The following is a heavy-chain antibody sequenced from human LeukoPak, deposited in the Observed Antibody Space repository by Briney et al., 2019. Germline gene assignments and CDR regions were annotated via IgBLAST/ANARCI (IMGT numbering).Heavy chain of an antibody. Sequence: SQTLSLSCAISGDGVSSNSATWNWIRQSPSRGLEWLGRTYYRSKWYNDYAVSVKSRITINPDISKNQFSLQLNSVTPEDTAVYYCARVGHPWGIEDAFDIWGQGTMVTVSS. V-gene: IGHV6-1*01. J-gene: IGHJ3*02. CDR3: ARVGHPWGIEDAFDI. CDR1: GDGVSSNSAT. D-gene: IGHD3-16*01. CDR2: TYYRSKWYN.